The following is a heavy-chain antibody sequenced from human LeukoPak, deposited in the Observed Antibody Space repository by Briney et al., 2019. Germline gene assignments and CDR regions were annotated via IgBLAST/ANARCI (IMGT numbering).Heavy chain of an antibody. V-gene: IGHV1-2*02. CDR2: INPKTGDT. J-gene: IGHJ4*02. D-gene: IGHD2-15*01. CDR3: ATYRAWWSLDY. Sequence: ASVRVSCKTSGYTFTVYYIHWVRQAPGQGLEWMGYINPKTGDTNYPQNIQGRVTMTSDTSISTAYMELSRLTSDDTAVYYCATYRAWWSLDYWGQGTPITVSS. CDR1: GYTFTVYY.